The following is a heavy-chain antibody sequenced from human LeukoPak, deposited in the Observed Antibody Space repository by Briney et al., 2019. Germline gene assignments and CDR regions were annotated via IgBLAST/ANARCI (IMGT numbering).Heavy chain of an antibody. Sequence: SVKVSCKASGGTFSSYAISWVRQAPGQGLEWMGGIIPIFGTANYAQKFQGRVTITADKSTSTAYMELRSLRSEDTAVYYCARGGYYYDSSGYSFAWGQGTLVTVSS. CDR2: IIPIFGTA. D-gene: IGHD3-22*01. CDR3: ARGGYYYDSSGYSFA. V-gene: IGHV1-69*06. CDR1: GGTFSSYA. J-gene: IGHJ5*02.